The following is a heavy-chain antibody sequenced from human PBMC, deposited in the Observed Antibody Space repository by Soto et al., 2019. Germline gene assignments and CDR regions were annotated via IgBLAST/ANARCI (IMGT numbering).Heavy chain of an antibody. J-gene: IGHJ4*02. CDR3: ARGSSGYDLDYFDY. V-gene: IGHV3-53*01. Sequence: PGGSLRLSCAASGFTVSSNYMSWVRQAPGKGLEWVSVIYSGGSTYYADSVKGRFTISRDNSKNALYLQMNSLRAEDTAVYYCARGSSGYDLDYFDYWGQGTLVTVSS. D-gene: IGHD5-12*01. CDR1: GFTVSSNY. CDR2: IYSGGST.